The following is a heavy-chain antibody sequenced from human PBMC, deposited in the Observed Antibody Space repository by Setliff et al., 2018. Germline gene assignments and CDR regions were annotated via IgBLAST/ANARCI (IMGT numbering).Heavy chain of an antibody. D-gene: IGHD1-26*01. CDR2: ISSSSTI. CDR3: ARDRGSGSYFLRYFDY. J-gene: IGHJ4*02. V-gene: IGHV3-48*01. CDR1: GFTFSSYS. Sequence: GGSLRLSCAASGFTFSSYSMNWVHQAPGKGLEWVSYISSSSTIYYADSVKGRFTISRDNAKNSLYLQMNSLRAEDTAVYYCARDRGSGSYFLRYFDYWGQGTLVTVSS.